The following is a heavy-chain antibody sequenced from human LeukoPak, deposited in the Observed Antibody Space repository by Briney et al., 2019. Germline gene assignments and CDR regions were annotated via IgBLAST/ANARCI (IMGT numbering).Heavy chain of an antibody. CDR3: AKEQGIQLWLFDY. CDR1: RFTFSSHA. Sequence: PGGALRLSCAASRFTFSSHAMHWVRQAPGEGLEYVLAISSNEGRRYYANSVKGRFTIPRDNSKSTLYLQMSSLRAEDTAVYYCAKEQGIQLWLFDYWGRGALVSVPS. CDR2: ISSNEGRR. D-gene: IGHD5-18*01. V-gene: IGHV3-64D*06. J-gene: IGHJ4*02.